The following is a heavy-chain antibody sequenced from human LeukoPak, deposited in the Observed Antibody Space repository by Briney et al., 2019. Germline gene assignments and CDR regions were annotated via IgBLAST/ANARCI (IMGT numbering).Heavy chain of an antibody. Sequence: ASVKVSCKASGYTFTSYYMHWVRQAPGQGLEWMGTINPSGGSTSYAQKFQGRVTMTRDTSTSTVYMELSSLRSEDTAVYYCARVGLDWLFDYWGQGTLVTVSS. D-gene: IGHD3-9*01. V-gene: IGHV1-46*01. CDR2: INPSGGST. CDR3: ARVGLDWLFDY. CDR1: GYTFTSYY. J-gene: IGHJ4*02.